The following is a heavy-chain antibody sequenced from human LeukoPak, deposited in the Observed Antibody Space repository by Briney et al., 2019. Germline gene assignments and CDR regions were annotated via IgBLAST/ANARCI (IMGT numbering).Heavy chain of an antibody. CDR3: ARDLGFGAPDDY. CDR1: GFIFRNYG. Sequence: GGSLRLSCAASGFIFRNYGFLWDRQAPGKGPEWVAGVTSDGKTEIYIDSVKGRFTLSRDNSKNTVFLQMNSLGSEDTGVYYCARDLGFGAPDDYWDQGTLVTVSS. D-gene: IGHD3-10*01. CDR2: VTSDGKTE. V-gene: IGHV3-30*03. J-gene: IGHJ4*02.